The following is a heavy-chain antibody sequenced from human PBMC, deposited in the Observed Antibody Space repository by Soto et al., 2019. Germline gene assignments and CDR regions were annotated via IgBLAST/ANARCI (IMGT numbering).Heavy chain of an antibody. D-gene: IGHD4-17*01. CDR2: IYDSGST. CDR1: GGSISGGVGGLYY. J-gene: IGHJ2*01. V-gene: IGHV4-30-4*01. Sequence: QLQLRESGPGLVKPSETLSLTCTVSGGSISGGVGGLYYWSWIRQPPGKGLEWSGDIYDSGSTYYNPSLKSRVTISVDTSKNQFSLRLSSVTSADTAVYYCAREVIPLTTDWYFDLWGRGTLVTVSS. CDR3: AREVIPLTTDWYFDL.